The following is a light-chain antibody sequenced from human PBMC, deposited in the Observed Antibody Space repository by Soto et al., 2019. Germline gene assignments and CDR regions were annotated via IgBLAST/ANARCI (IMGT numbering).Light chain of an antibody. CDR3: QQFNNYPPLT. Sequence: AIQLTQSPSSLSASVGDRVTITCRASQGISSALAWYQQKPGKAPKLLIYDASSLESGVPSRLSGSGSGTDFTLTISSLQPEDFATYYCQQFNNYPPLTFGGGTKVEIK. CDR1: QGISSA. V-gene: IGKV1D-13*01. J-gene: IGKJ4*01. CDR2: DAS.